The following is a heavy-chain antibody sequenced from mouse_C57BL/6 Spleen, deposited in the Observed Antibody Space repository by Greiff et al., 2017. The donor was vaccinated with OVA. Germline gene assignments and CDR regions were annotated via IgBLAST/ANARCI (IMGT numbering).Heavy chain of an antibody. Sequence: QVQLQQSGAELVRPGSSVKLSCKASGYTFTSYWMHWVKQRPIQGLEWIGNIDPSDSETNYNQKFKDKATLTVDKSSSTAYMQLSSLTSEDSAVYYCARGGYFHAMDYWGQGTSVTVSS. CDR2: IDPSDSET. CDR3: ARGGYFHAMDY. CDR1: GYTFTSYW. J-gene: IGHJ4*01. V-gene: IGHV1-52*01.